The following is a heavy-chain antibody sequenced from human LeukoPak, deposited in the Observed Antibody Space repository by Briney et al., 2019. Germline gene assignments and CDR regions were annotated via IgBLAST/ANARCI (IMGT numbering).Heavy chain of an antibody. CDR3: ARSTAYDFWSGYCNFDY. J-gene: IGHJ4*02. CDR1: GGSISSYY. Sequence: SETLSLTCTVSGGSISSYYWSWIRQPPGKGLEWIGYIYYSGSTNYNPSLKSRVTISVDTSKNQFSLKLSSVTAADTAVYYCARSTAYDFWSGYCNFDYWGQGTLVTVSS. D-gene: IGHD3-3*01. V-gene: IGHV4-59*01. CDR2: IYYSGST.